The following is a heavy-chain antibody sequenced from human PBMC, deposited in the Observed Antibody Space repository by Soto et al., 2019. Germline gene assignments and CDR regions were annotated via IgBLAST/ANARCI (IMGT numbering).Heavy chain of an antibody. CDR3: VRDWYGLDV. J-gene: IGHJ6*02. CDR1: GFTFSSTW. CDR2: INNDGRRP. Sequence: GGSLTLSCAASGFTFSSTWMHWFRQAPGKGLVWVSHINNDGRRPTYADSVKGRFTISRDNAKNTLYLQMNSLRAEDTAEYYCVRDWYGLDVWGQGTTVTVSS. V-gene: IGHV3-74*01.